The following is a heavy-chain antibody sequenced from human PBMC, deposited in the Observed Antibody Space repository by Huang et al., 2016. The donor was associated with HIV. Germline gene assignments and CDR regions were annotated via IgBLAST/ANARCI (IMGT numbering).Heavy chain of an antibody. CDR2: LNPNSGKT. J-gene: IGHJ4*02. V-gene: IGHV1-8*01. Sequence: QVQLVQSGSEVKKPGASVKVSCQTSGYIFSNYDINWVRQAPGQGLQWMGWLNPNSGKTAYGQNFQGRVTLTRSTSTGAAYMVLNSLTSQDTAVYYCARLTSGWYQDYWGQGTLVTVSS. CDR1: GYIFSNYD. CDR3: ARLTSGWYQDY. D-gene: IGHD6-19*01.